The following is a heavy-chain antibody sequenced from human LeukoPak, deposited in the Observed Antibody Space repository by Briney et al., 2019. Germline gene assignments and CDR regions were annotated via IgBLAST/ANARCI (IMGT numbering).Heavy chain of an antibody. J-gene: IGHJ4*02. CDR1: GYSFTSYW. Sequence: GESLKISCKGSGYSFTSYWIGWVRQMPGKGLEWMGIIYPGDSDTRYSPSFQGQVTISADKSISTAYPQWSSLKASDTAMYYCARRRDGYDLGDYFDYWGQGTLVTVSS. D-gene: IGHD5-24*01. CDR3: ARRRDGYDLGDYFDY. CDR2: IYPGDSDT. V-gene: IGHV5-51*01.